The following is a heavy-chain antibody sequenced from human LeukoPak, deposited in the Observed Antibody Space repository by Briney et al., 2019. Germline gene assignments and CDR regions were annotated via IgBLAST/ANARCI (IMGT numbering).Heavy chain of an antibody. CDR1: GFTFSYYG. D-gene: IGHD3-10*01. CDR2: IWYDGNNK. CDR3: ARDSYYGSENYYYYYHMDV. V-gene: IGHV3-33*08. J-gene: IGHJ6*03. Sequence: GGSLRLSCASSGFTFSYYGMNWVRQAPGKGLEWVAVIWYDGNNKYYADSVKGRFTISRDNSKNTLHLQMNSLRAEDTALYYCARDSYYGSENYYYYYHMDVWGTGTTVTVSS.